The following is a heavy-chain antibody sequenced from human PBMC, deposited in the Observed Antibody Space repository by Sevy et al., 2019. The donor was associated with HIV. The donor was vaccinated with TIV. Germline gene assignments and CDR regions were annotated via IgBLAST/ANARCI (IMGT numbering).Heavy chain of an antibody. CDR2: IYSSGST. J-gene: IGHJ6*02. D-gene: IGHD3-3*01. CDR3: ARDPITIFGVVKGGMDV. CDR1: GGSISSYY. V-gene: IGHV4-59*01. Sequence: SETLSLTCTVSGGSISSYYWSWIRQPPGKGLEWIGCIYSSGSTNYNPSLKSRVTISVDTSKNQFTLKLSSVTAADTAVYYCARDPITIFGVVKGGMDVWGQGTTVTVSS.